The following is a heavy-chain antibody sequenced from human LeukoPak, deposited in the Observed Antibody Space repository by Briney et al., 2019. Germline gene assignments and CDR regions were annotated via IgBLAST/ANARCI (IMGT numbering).Heavy chain of an antibody. Sequence: GGSLRLSCAASGFTFSSYGMHWVRQAPGKGLEWVAVISYDGSIKHYIESVKGRFTISRDNSRNTLFVQMNSLRPEDTAVYYCARDLTSGAPDYLDHWGQGTLVTVSS. J-gene: IGHJ4*02. CDR3: ARDLTSGAPDYLDH. CDR2: ISYDGSIK. D-gene: IGHD4/OR15-4a*01. CDR1: GFTFSSYG. V-gene: IGHV3-30*19.